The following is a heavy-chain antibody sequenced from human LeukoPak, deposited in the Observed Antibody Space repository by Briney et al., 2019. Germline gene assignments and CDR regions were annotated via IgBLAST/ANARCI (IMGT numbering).Heavy chain of an antibody. CDR3: ARVNFPYYYDSSGYYYFDY. J-gene: IGHJ4*02. V-gene: IGHV4-59*01. CDR1: GGSISSYY. CDR2: IYYSGST. D-gene: IGHD3-22*01. Sequence: SETLSLTCTVSGGSISSYYWSWIRQPPGKGLEWIGYIYYSGSTNYNPSLKSRVTISVDTSKNQFSLKLSSVTAADTAVYYRARVNFPYYYDSSGYYYFDYWGQGTLVTVSS.